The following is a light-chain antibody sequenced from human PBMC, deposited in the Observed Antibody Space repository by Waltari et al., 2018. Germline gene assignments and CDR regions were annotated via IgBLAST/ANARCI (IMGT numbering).Light chain of an antibody. J-gene: IGKJ5*01. V-gene: IGKV1-5*03. CDR3: QQYNSYSIT. Sequence: DIQLTQSPSTLSASVGDRLTITCRARQTISSWLAWYQQQPGKAPRLLIYRASTLESGVPSRFSGSGSGTEFTLTISSLQPDDFATYYCQQYNSYSITFGQGTRLEIK. CDR2: RAS. CDR1: QTISSW.